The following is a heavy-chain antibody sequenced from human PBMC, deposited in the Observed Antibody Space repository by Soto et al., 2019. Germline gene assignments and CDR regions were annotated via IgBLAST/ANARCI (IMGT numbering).Heavy chain of an antibody. V-gene: IGHV3-21*06. CDR2: ISSTTNYM. Sequence: LRLSCAASGFTFTRYSMNWVRQAPGKGLEWVSSISSTTNYMYYGDSMKGRFTISRDNAKNSLYLEMNSLRAEDTAVYYCARESEDLTSNFDYWGQGTLVTVSS. CDR1: GFTFTRYS. CDR3: ARESEDLTSNFDY. J-gene: IGHJ4*02.